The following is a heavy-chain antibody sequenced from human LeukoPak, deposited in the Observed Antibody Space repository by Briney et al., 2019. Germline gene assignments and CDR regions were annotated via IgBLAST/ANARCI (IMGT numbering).Heavy chain of an antibody. V-gene: IGHV4-59*01. CDR3: ARVLAAAGSDAFDI. CDR2: IYYSGST. Sequence: SETLSLTCTVSGGPISSYYWSWIRQPPGKGLEWIGYIYYSGSTNYNPSLESRVTISVDTSKNQFSLKLSSVTAADTAVYYCARVLAAAGSDAFDIWGQGTMVTVSS. D-gene: IGHD6-13*01. J-gene: IGHJ3*02. CDR1: GGPISSYY.